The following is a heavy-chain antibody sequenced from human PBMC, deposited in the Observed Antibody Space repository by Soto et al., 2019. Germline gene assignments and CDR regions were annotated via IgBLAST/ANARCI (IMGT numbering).Heavy chain of an antibody. Sequence: LRLSCAASGFTFSSYAMHWVRQAPGKGPEWVAVISYDGSNKYYADSVKGRFTISRDNSKNTLYLQMNSLRAEDTAVYYCARSSITIFGVVTAAYFDYWGQGTLVTVSS. V-gene: IGHV3-30-3*01. CDR1: GFTFSSYA. CDR2: ISYDGSNK. J-gene: IGHJ4*02. CDR3: ARSSITIFGVVTAAYFDY. D-gene: IGHD3-3*01.